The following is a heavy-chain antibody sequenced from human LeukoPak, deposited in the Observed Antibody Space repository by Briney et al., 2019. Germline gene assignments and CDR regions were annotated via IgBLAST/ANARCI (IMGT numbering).Heavy chain of an antibody. CDR2: IIPIFGTA. V-gene: IGHV1-69*13. J-gene: IGHJ6*02. Sequence: GASVKVSCKASGGTFSSYAISWVRQAPGQGLEWMGGIIPIFGTANYAQKFQGRVTITADESTSTAYMELSSLRSEDTAVYYCAAIGGELYGMDVWGQGTTVTVSS. D-gene: IGHD1-26*01. CDR1: GGTFSSYA. CDR3: AAIGGELYGMDV.